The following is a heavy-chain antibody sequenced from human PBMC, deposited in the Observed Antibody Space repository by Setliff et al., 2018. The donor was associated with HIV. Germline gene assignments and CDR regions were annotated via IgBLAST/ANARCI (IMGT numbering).Heavy chain of an antibody. Sequence: PSETLSLTCAVYGGSFSSYYWSWIRQPPGKGLEWIGEINHSGSTNYNPSLKSRATISVDTSKNQFSLKVSSVTAADTAVYYCARERSLITNRRYFDSWGQGTLVTAPQ. J-gene: IGHJ4*02. D-gene: IGHD1-1*01. CDR3: ARERSLITNRRYFDS. CDR2: INHSGST. V-gene: IGHV4-34*01. CDR1: GGSFSSYY.